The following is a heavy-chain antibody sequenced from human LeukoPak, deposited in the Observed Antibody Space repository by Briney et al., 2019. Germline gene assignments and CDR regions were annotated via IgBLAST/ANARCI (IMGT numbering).Heavy chain of an antibody. CDR3: ARDMTAYCGGDCYSFDY. CDR2: IYYSGST. D-gene: IGHD2-21*01. Sequence: SETLSLTCTVSGGSISSYYWSWIRQPPGKGLEWIGYIYYSGSTNYNPSLKSRVTISVDTSKNQFSLKLSSVTAADTAVYYCARDMTAYCGGDCYSFDYWGQGTLVTVSS. CDR1: GGSISSYY. J-gene: IGHJ4*02. V-gene: IGHV4-59*01.